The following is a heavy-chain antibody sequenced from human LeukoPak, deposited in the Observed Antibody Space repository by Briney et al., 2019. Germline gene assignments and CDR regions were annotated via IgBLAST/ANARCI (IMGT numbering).Heavy chain of an antibody. D-gene: IGHD3-16*01. Sequence: PSETLSLTCAVYGGSFSGYYWSWIRQPPGKGLEWIGEINHSGSTNYNPSLKSRVTISVDKSKNQFSLKLSSVTAADTAVYYCARNYVWGSYHRPVIFDYWGQGTLVTVSS. CDR3: ARNYVWGSYHRPVIFDY. J-gene: IGHJ4*02. CDR1: GGSFSGYY. CDR2: INHSGST. V-gene: IGHV4-34*01.